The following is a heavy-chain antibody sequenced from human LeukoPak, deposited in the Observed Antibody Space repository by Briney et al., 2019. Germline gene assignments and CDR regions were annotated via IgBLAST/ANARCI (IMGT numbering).Heavy chain of an antibody. CDR3: ARLTVVPAVSTLDY. V-gene: IGHV5-51*01. CDR1: GYSFTSYW. D-gene: IGHD2-2*01. CDR2: IYPGDSDT. Sequence: GESLKISCKGSGYSFTSYWIGWVRQMPGKGLEWMGIIYPGDSDTRYSPSFQGQVTISADKSIGTAYLQWSSLKASDTAMYYCARLTVVPAVSTLDYWDQGTLVTVSS. J-gene: IGHJ4*02.